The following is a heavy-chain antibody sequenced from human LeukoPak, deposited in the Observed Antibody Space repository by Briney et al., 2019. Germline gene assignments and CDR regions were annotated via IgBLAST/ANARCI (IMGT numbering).Heavy chain of an antibody. CDR3: ARDTPERYSGSYFDY. CDR2: IYYIGSP. J-gene: IGHJ4*02. Sequence: PSETLSLTCTVSGGAINSYHWTWIRQPPGKGLEWIASIYYIGSPKYNPSLESRVTISVDTSKNQFSLKVNSLTAADTAVYYCARDTPERYSGSYFDYWGQGTLVTVSS. V-gene: IGHV4-59*01. CDR1: GGAINSYH. D-gene: IGHD1-26*01.